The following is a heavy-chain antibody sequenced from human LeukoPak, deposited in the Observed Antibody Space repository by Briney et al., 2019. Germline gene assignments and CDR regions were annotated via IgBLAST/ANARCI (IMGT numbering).Heavy chain of an antibody. V-gene: IGHV3-30*18. D-gene: IGHD3-10*01. CDR3: AKDLMDYYGPHWFDP. CDR2: ISYDGSNK. CDR1: GFTFSSYG. Sequence: PGRSLRLSCAASGFTFSSYGMHWVRQAPGKGLEWVAVISYDGSNKYYADSVQGRFTISRDNSKNTLYLQMNSLRAEDTAVYYCAKDLMDYYGPHWFDPWGQGTLVTVSS. J-gene: IGHJ5*02.